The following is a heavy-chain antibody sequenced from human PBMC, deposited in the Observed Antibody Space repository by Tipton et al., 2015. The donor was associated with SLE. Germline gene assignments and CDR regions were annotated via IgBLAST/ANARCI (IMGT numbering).Heavy chain of an antibody. Sequence: QVQLVQSGAEVKKPGASVKVSCRASGYTFTSYDINWVRQATGQGLEWMGWMNPNSGNTGYAQKFQGRVTMTRDTSISTAYMELSSLRSEDTAVYYCAREKGKRGYSYGPDYWGQGTLVTVSS. CDR3: AREKGKRGYSYGPDY. J-gene: IGHJ4*02. CDR2: MNPNSGNT. V-gene: IGHV1-8*01. D-gene: IGHD5-18*01. CDR1: GYTFTSYD.